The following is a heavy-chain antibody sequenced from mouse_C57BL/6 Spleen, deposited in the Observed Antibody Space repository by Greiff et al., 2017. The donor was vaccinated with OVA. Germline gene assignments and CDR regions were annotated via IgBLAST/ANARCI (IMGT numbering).Heavy chain of an antibody. J-gene: IGHJ3*01. D-gene: IGHD1-1*01. CDR1: GSAFSSSW. Sequence: QVQLKESGPELVKPGASVKISCKASGSAFSSSWMNWVKQRPGKGLEWIGRIYPEDGDTNYNGKYKGKATLTADKSSSTAYMQLSSLTSEDSAVYCCARWYYGSAAYWGQGTLVTVSA. CDR2: IYPEDGDT. CDR3: ARWYYGSAAY. V-gene: IGHV1-82*01.